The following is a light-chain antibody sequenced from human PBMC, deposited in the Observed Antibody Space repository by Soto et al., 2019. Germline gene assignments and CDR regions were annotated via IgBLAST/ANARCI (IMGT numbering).Light chain of an antibody. V-gene: IGKV1-39*01. J-gene: IGKJ4*01. Sequence: DIPMTQSPSSLSASVGDRVTITCRASQSISSYLNWYQQKPGKAPKLLIYAASSLQSGVPSRFSGSGSGTDFTLTISSLQPEDFATYYCQQSYSTSSLTFGGGTKVEIK. CDR2: AAS. CDR3: QQSYSTSSLT. CDR1: QSISSY.